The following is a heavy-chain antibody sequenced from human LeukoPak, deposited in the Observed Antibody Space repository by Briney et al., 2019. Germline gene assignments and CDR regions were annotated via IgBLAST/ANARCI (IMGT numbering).Heavy chain of an antibody. J-gene: IGHJ4*02. V-gene: IGHV3-15*01. CDR2: INDKSDGGTA. Sequence: GGSLRLSCAGSGFTFSYAWMSWVRQAPGKWLEWVGRINDKSDGGTADYAAPVKGRFTLSRDDSKNTVYLQMNSLKIEDTAVYYCTTGLSHWGQGTLVTVSS. CDR1: GFTFSYAW. CDR3: TTGLSH.